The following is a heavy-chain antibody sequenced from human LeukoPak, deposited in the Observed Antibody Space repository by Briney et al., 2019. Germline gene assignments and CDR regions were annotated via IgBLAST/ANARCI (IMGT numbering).Heavy chain of an antibody. Sequence: SETLSLTCAVYGGSLSGYYWSWIRQPPGKGLEWIGEINHSGSTNYNPSLKSRVTISVDTSKNQFSLKLSSVTAADTAVYYCATVGYSYGIDYWGQGTLVTVSS. CDR1: GGSLSGYY. D-gene: IGHD5-18*01. J-gene: IGHJ4*02. V-gene: IGHV4-34*01. CDR3: ATVGYSYGIDY. CDR2: INHSGST.